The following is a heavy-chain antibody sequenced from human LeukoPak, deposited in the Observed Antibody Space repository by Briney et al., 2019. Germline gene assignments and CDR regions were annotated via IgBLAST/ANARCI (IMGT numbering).Heavy chain of an antibody. D-gene: IGHD3-10*01. CDR2: IKQDGSEE. V-gene: IGHV3-7*01. CDR1: GFTFSSYN. J-gene: IGHJ5*02. CDR3: ARFISLGA. Sequence: PGGSLRLSCAASGFTFSSYNMNWVRQAPGKGLEWVANIKQDGSEENYVDSVKGRFTISRDNAKKSLYLQMNSLRVEDTAVYYCARFISLGAWGQGTLVTVSS.